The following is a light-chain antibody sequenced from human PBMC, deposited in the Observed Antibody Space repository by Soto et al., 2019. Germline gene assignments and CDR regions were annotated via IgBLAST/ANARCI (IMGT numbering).Light chain of an antibody. J-gene: IGKJ3*01. CDR2: GAS. CDR1: QSISSSY. Sequence: EIVLTQSPATLSLSPGERATLSCRASQSISSSYLAWYQQRPGQAPRLLIYGASSRATGIPDRFSGSGSGTDFTLTISGLEPEDCAVYYCQQYGSSPFTFGPGTKVDIK. V-gene: IGKV3-20*01. CDR3: QQYGSSPFT.